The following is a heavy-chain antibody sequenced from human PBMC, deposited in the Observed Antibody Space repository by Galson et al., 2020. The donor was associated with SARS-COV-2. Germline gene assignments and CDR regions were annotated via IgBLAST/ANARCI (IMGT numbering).Heavy chain of an antibody. CDR1: GFSLSNARMG. CDR3: ARILWVYSYGRTYYFDY. Sequence: SGPTLVKPTETLTLTCTVSGFSLSNARMGVSWIRQPPGKALEWLAHIFSNDEKSYSTSLKSRLTISKDTSKSQVVLTMTNMDPVDTATYYCARILWVYSYGRTYYFDYWGQGTLVTVSS. D-gene: IGHD5-18*01. CDR2: IFSNDEK. J-gene: IGHJ4*02. V-gene: IGHV2-26*01.